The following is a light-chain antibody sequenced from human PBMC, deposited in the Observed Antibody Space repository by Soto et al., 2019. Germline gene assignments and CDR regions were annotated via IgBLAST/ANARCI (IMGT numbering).Light chain of an antibody. J-gene: IGLJ1*01. Sequence: QSALTQPASVSGSPGQSITISCTGTSSDVGAYNYVSWYQQHPGKAPKLMIYEVSNRPSGVSNRFSGSKSGNTASLTISGLQTEDEADYYCSSYTSSTTLYVFGTGTKLT. CDR3: SSYTSSTTLYV. V-gene: IGLV2-14*01. CDR2: EVS. CDR1: SSDVGAYNY.